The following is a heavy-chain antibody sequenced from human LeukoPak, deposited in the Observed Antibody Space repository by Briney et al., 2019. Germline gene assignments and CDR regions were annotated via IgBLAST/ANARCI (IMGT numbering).Heavy chain of an antibody. CDR3: ARASLLWFGEFGFDP. CDR2: IRYDGSNK. CDR1: GFTFSSYG. V-gene: IGHV3-30*02. D-gene: IGHD3-10*01. Sequence: GGSLRLPCAASGFTFSSYGMHWVRQAPGKGLEWVAFIRYDGSNKYYADSVKGRFTISRDNSKNTLYLQMNSLRAEDTAVYYCARASLLWFGEFGFDPWGQGTLVTVSS. J-gene: IGHJ5*02.